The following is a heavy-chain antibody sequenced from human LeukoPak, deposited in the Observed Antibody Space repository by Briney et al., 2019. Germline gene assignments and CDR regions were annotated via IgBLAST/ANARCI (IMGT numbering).Heavy chain of an antibody. Sequence: ASVKVSCKASGFTFTSSAMQWVRQARGQRLEWMGWINPNSGGTNYAQKFQGRVTMTRDTSISTAYMELSRLRSDDTAVYYCAREGTLDFWSGYSLYYYYYYMDVWGKGTTVTVSS. J-gene: IGHJ6*03. CDR3: AREGTLDFWSGYSLYYYYYYMDV. V-gene: IGHV1-2*02. CDR1: GFTFTSSA. CDR2: INPNSGGT. D-gene: IGHD3-3*01.